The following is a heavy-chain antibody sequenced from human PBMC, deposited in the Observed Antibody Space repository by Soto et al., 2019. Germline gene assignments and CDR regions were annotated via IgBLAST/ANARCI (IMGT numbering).Heavy chain of an antibody. Sequence: EVQLLESGGGLVQPGGSLRLSCAASGFTFSSYAMSWVRQAPGKGLEWVSAISGSGGSTYYADSVKGRFTISRDNSKNTLYLQMNSLRAEDTAVYYCANAGPGYCSSTSCYGGFDYWGQGTLVTVSS. CDR3: ANAGPGYCSSTSCYGGFDY. D-gene: IGHD2-2*03. CDR2: ISGSGGST. V-gene: IGHV3-23*01. CDR1: GFTFSSYA. J-gene: IGHJ4*02.